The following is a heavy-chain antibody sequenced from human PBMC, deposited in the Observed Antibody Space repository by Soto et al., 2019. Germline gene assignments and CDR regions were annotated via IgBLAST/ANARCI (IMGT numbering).Heavy chain of an antibody. Sequence: QVQLQQWGAGLLKPSETLSLTCALYGGSFSGYYWSWIRQSPGKGLEWIGEINHSGSTNYNPSLKSRVTISVDTSKNQFSLKLSSVTAADTAVYYCARGGPATAISNKVGFDYWGQGTLVTVSS. CDR1: GGSFSGYY. CDR3: ARGGPATAISNKVGFDY. V-gene: IGHV4-34*01. CDR2: INHSGST. J-gene: IGHJ4*02. D-gene: IGHD2-2*02.